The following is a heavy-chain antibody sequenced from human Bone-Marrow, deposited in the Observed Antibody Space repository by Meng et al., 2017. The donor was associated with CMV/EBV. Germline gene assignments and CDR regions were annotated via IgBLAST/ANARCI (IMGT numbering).Heavy chain of an antibody. Sequence: QVQLVQAGAEVKKPGASVKVSCKASGYSFTSYGISWARQAPGQGLEWVGWISAYNGDTNYAQKLQGRVTMTTDTSTNSAYMELRSLRSDDTAVYYCARGPSGSYFRPFDYWGQGTLVTVSS. J-gene: IGHJ4*02. D-gene: IGHD1-26*01. CDR1: GYSFTSYG. CDR2: ISAYNGDT. V-gene: IGHV1-18*01. CDR3: ARGPSGSYFRPFDY.